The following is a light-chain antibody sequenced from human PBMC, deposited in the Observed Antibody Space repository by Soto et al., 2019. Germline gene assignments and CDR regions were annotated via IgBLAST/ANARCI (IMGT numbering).Light chain of an antibody. V-gene: IGLV2-8*01. CDR1: RSDIGSYKY. CDR3: NSYAGNNVYV. Sequence: QSALTQPPSASGALGQSVTISCTGTRSDIGSYKYVSWYQQHPGKAPRLIIFDVSERPSGVPDRFSGSKSGNTASLTVSGLQAEDEADYYCNSYAGNNVYVFGTGTQLTVL. CDR2: DVS. J-gene: IGLJ1*01.